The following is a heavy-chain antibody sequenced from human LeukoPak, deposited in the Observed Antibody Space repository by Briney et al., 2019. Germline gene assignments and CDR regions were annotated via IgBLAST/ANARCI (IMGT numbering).Heavy chain of an antibody. J-gene: IGHJ3*02. CDR3: ARDLYCGGDCYLDAFDI. V-gene: IGHV3-53*01. CDR1: GFTVSSNY. D-gene: IGHD2-21*02. CDR2: IYSGGST. Sequence: GGSLRLSCADSGFTVSSNYMSWVRQAPGKGLEWVSVIYSGGSTYYADSVKGRFTISRDNSKNTLYLQMNSLRAEDTAVYYCARDLYCGGDCYLDAFDIWGQGTMVTVSS.